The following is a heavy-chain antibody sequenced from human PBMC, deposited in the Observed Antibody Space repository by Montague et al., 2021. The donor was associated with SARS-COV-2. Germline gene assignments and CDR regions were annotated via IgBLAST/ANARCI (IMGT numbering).Heavy chain of an antibody. V-gene: IGHV3-7*01. J-gene: IGHJ3*01. CDR3: ARDQNYDSSGQYYDVFDL. CDR1: GFGFNNYW. CDR2: IRKDATKI. D-gene: IGHD3-22*01. Sequence: SLRLSCAASGFGFNNYWMAWVRQTPGKGLEWMANIRKDATKISYVDSVKGRFTISRDNAKNSLYLEMNSLRAEDTAVYYCARDQNYDSSGQYYDVFDLWGQGTMVAVSS.